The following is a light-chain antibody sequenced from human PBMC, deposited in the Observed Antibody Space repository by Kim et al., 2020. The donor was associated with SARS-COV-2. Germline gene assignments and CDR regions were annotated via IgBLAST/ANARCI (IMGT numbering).Light chain of an antibody. Sequence: DIQMTQSPSSVSASVGDRVTITCQATQDVKFYLNWYQQKPGRAPKLLIYDASNLQTGVPSRFSGSGSGTDFTFTISSLQPEDVATYYCQQYDNLPPTLGKGTKREI. V-gene: IGKV1-33*01. CDR1: QDVKFY. CDR3: QQYDNLPPT. J-gene: IGKJ2*01. CDR2: DAS.